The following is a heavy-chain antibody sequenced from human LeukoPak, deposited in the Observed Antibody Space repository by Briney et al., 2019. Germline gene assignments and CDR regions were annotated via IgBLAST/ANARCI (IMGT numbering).Heavy chain of an antibody. CDR1: GYTFTGYY. Sequence: ASVKVSCKASGYTFTGYYMHWVRQAPGQGLEWMGWINPNSGGTNYAQKFQGRVTMTRDTSISTAYMELSSLRSEDTAVYYCARSMVPSVMAGYYYGMDVWGQGTTVTVSS. V-gene: IGHV1-2*02. CDR2: INPNSGGT. CDR3: ARSMVPSVMAGYYYGMDV. J-gene: IGHJ6*02. D-gene: IGHD4/OR15-4a*01.